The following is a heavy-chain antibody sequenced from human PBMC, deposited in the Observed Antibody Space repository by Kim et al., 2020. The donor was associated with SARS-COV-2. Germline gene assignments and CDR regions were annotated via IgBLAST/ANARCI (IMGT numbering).Heavy chain of an antibody. V-gene: IGHV1-46*01. Sequence: ASVKVSCKASGYTFTNYYMHWVRQAPGQGLEWMGMFNPRGGGTSYAQIFQGRVTMTGDTSTSTVYMELTSLRSDDTAVYYCVRGGGLAAVGDYWGQGTRV. D-gene: IGHD6-13*01. CDR3: VRGGGLAAVGDY. CDR1: GYTFTNYY. CDR2: FNPRGGGT. J-gene: IGHJ4*02.